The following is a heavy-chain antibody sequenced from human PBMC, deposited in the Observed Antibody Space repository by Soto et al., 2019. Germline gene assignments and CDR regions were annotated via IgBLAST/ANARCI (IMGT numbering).Heavy chain of an antibody. J-gene: IGHJ3*02. CDR2: IIPIFGTA. V-gene: IGHV1-69*13. CDR1: GGTFSSYA. D-gene: IGHD2-2*01. CDR3: ARGPILVVVVPAAIVDAFDI. Sequence: ASVKVSCKASGGTFSSYAISWVRQAPGQGLEWMGGIIPIFGTANYAQKFQGRVTITADESTSPAYMELSSLRSEDTAVYYCARGPILVVVVPAAIVDAFDIWGQGTMVTVSS.